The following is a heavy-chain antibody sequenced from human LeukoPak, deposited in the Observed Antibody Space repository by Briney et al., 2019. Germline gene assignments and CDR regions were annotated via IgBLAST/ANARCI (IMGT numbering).Heavy chain of an antibody. D-gene: IGHD1-1*01. Sequence: PGGSLTPSSLLSTSSPSTYWMRWVSQAPGKGLEWVANIKPDGSEKDYVDSLKGRFTISRDNAKNSLYLQVDSGGGCYWARDYWGRFRVPYGFDVWGQGTTVTVSS. CDR2: IKPDGSEK. CDR3: GRFRVPYGFDV. CDR1: TSSPSTYW. V-gene: IGHV3-7*02. J-gene: IGHJ6*02.